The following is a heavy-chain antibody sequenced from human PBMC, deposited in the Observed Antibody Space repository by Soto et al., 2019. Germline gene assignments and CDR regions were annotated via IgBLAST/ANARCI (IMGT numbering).Heavy chain of an antibody. J-gene: IGHJ5*02. CDR3: ARSGYCSGGSCYDYNWFDP. D-gene: IGHD2-15*01. CDR1: GGSFSGYY. V-gene: IGHV4-34*01. Sequence: PSETLSLTCAVYGGSFSGYYWSWIRQPPGKGLEWIGEINHRGSTNYNPSLKSRVTISVDTSKNQFSLKLSSVTAADTAVYYCARSGYCSGGSCYDYNWFDPWGQGTLVTV. CDR2: INHRGST.